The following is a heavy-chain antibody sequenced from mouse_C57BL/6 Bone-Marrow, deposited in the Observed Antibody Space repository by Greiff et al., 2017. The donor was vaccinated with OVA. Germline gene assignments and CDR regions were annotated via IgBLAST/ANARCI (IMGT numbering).Heavy chain of an antibody. Sequence: VQLKESGPGMVKPSQSLSLTCTVTGYSITSGYDWHWIRHFPGNKLEWMGYISYSGSTNYNPSLKSRISITHDTSKNHFFLKLNSVTTEDTATYYCASSGALGPSAWFAYWGQGTLVTVSA. J-gene: IGHJ3*01. CDR3: ASSGALGPSAWFAY. D-gene: IGHD4-1*01. V-gene: IGHV3-1*01. CDR1: GYSITSGYD. CDR2: ISYSGST.